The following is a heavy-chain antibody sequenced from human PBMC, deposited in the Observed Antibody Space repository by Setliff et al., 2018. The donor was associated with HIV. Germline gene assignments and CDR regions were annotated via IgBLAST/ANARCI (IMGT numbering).Heavy chain of an antibody. V-gene: IGHV4-30-4*01. J-gene: IGHJ4*02. CDR1: GGSISSDDHY. CDR3: ARGNTGFDY. Sequence: SETLSLTCTVSGGSISSDDHYWSWIRQPPGKGLEWIGYIYHTGATYYKSSLESRLTISVDTSKNQFSLRLSSLTAADTAVYYCARGNTGFDYWGRGSLVTVSS. CDR2: IYHTGAT.